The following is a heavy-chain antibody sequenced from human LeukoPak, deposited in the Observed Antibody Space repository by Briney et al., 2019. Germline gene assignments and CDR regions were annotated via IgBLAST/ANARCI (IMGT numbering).Heavy chain of an antibody. V-gene: IGHV5-51*01. CDR2: IFPGDFEL. D-gene: IGHD2-15*01. CDR3: ARHGLEGCRGGMCYRSFHYYGMDV. Sequence: GESLKISCKGSGYSFTDYWIGWVRQMPGKGLEWMGIIFPGDFELKYSPSFQGLVIISVDKSIDTAYLQWSSLQASDTAMYYCARHGLEGCRGGMCYRSFHYYGMDVWGQGTTVTDSS. CDR1: GYSFTDYW. J-gene: IGHJ6*02.